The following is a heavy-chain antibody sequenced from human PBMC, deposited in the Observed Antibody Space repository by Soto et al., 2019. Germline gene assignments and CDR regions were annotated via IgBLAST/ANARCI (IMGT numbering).Heavy chain of an antibody. CDR2: IIPIFGTA. Sequence: GASVKVSCKASGGTFSSYAISWVRQAPGQGLEWMGGIIPIFGTANYAQKFQGRVTITADESTSTAYMELSSLRSEDTAVYYCARGGDTAMASPILSYYYYGMDVWGQGTTVTVS. CDR3: ARGGDTAMASPILSYYYYGMDV. V-gene: IGHV1-69*13. CDR1: GGTFSSYA. D-gene: IGHD5-18*01. J-gene: IGHJ6*02.